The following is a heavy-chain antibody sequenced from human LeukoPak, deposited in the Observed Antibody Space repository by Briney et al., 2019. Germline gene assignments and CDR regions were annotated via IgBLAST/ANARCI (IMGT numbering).Heavy chain of an antibody. Sequence: PSETLSLTCTVSGGSISSYYWSWIRQPPGKGLEWIGYIYYSGSTNYNPSLKSRVTISVDTSKNQYSLKLSSVTAADTAVYYCARLMYYYGSASYDGWFDPWGQGTLVTVSS. V-gene: IGHV4-59*08. CDR2: IYYSGST. J-gene: IGHJ5*02. D-gene: IGHD3-10*01. CDR3: ARLMYYYGSASYDGWFDP. CDR1: GGSISSYY.